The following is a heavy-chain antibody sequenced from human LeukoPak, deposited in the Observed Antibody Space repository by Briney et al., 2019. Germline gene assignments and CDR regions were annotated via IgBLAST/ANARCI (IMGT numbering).Heavy chain of an antibody. D-gene: IGHD6-19*01. CDR1: GYSFTSYW. J-gene: IGHJ6*02. Sequence: GESLKISCKGSGYSFTSYWIAWVRQMPGKGLEWMGIIYPHDSHTTYNPSFEGLVTISADKSISTAYLQWSSLRASDSATYYCARSSVAGAGYYYGLDVWGQGAMVTVSS. CDR2: IYPHDSHT. V-gene: IGHV5-51*01. CDR3: ARSSVAGAGYYYGLDV.